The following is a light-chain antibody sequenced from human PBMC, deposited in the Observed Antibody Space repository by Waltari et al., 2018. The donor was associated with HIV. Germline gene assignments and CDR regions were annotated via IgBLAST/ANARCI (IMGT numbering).Light chain of an antibody. CDR2: GAT. Sequence: EIVMIQSPATLSVSPADRATISCRASETIRSSLAWYQKKPGQGPRLLIYGATTRATGIPDRFSGSGLATQFTLTINSLQAEDFAVYFCQQYGDWPLTFGGGTKVEI. CDR3: QQYGDWPLT. CDR1: ETIRSS. J-gene: IGKJ4*01. V-gene: IGKV3-15*01.